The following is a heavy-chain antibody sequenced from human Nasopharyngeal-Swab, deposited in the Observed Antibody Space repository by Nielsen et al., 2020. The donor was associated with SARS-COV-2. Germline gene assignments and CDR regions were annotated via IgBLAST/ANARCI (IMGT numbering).Heavy chain of an antibody. CDR3: ARGGSYYDILTGYLAFDY. J-gene: IGHJ4*02. Sequence: SETLSLTCTVSGGSISSYYWSWIRQPPGKGLEWIGYIYYSGSTNYNPSLKSRVTISVDTSKSQFSLKLSSVTAADTAVYYCARGGSYYDILTGYLAFDYWGQGTLVTVSS. D-gene: IGHD3-9*01. CDR1: GGSISSYY. V-gene: IGHV4-59*13. CDR2: IYYSGST.